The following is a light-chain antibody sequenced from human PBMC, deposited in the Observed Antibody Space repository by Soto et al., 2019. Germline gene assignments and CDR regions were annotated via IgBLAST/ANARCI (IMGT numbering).Light chain of an antibody. V-gene: IGKV3-15*01. CDR1: QGVGST. J-gene: IGKJ1*01. Sequence: EIIMTQSPATLSVSPGERVTLSCRASQGVGSTLAWYRQQPGQAPRLLIYDAYIRASGVPARFSGSGSGTEFTLTISGLQPDDFATYYCLQYNTYSGTFGQGTKVDIK. CDR3: LQYNTYSGT. CDR2: DAY.